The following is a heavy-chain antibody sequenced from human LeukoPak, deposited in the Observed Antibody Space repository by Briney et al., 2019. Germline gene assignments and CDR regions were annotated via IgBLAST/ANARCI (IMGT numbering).Heavy chain of an antibody. V-gene: IGHV3-33*01. Sequence: GGSLRLSCAASGFTFSSYSMHWVRQAPGKGLEWVAVIWYDRSNKYYADSVKGRFTISRDNSKNTLYLQMNSLRAEDTAVYYCARDRVYSSGWYSAFDIWGQGTMVTVSS. D-gene: IGHD6-19*01. CDR2: IWYDRSNK. CDR1: GFTFSSYS. J-gene: IGHJ3*02. CDR3: ARDRVYSSGWYSAFDI.